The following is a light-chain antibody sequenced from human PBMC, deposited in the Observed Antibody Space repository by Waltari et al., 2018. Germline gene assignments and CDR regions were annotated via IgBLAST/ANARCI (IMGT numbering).Light chain of an antibody. J-gene: IGKJ1*01. CDR2: DVS. V-gene: IGKV1-39*01. Sequence: IQMTQSPPSQSASVGDTVTIPCRASQSLNTYLNWYQQKPGKAPKLLIYDVSSLQSGVPSRFSGSGSGTDFTLTISSLQPEDFATYYCQQSYSTPRTFGHGTKVEI. CDR1: QSLNTY. CDR3: QQSYSTPRT.